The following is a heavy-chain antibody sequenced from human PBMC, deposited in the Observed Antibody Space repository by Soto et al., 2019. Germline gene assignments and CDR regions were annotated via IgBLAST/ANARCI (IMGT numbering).Heavy chain of an antibody. CDR3: ARDTAFDS. CDR2: ISSSGSII. V-gene: IGHV3-48*03. CDR1: GFSFSTYE. Sequence: GSLRLSCAASGFSFSTYEMNWVRQAPGKGPEWISYISSSGSIIYYADSVKGRFTISRDNAKNSLYLQMNNLRVDDTAFYYCARDTAFDSWGQGTLVTVSS. J-gene: IGHJ5*01.